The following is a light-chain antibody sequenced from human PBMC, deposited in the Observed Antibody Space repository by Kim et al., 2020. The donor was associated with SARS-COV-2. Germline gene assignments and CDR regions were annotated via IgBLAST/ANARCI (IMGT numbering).Light chain of an antibody. Sequence: ASVGDRVTIACRASQSIGGWLAWYQQKPGKAPKLLIYDASSVESGVPSRFSGSGSGTEFTLTISSLQPDDSATYYCQHHSTYPITFGQGTRLEIK. V-gene: IGKV1-5*01. J-gene: IGKJ5*01. CDR3: QHHSTYPIT. CDR2: DAS. CDR1: QSIGGW.